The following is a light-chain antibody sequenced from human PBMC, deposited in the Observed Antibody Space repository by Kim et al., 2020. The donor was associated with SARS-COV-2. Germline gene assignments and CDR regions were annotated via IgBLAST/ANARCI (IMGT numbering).Light chain of an antibody. V-gene: IGLV1-47*01. Sequence: VTISRFGRRSKHGSNYLYRYQQRPGAGPKLLIYENYQRPSGVPDRFSGSKSGTSASLAISGLRSEDEADYYCAAWDDSLSVHYVFGTGTKVTVL. CDR2: ENY. CDR1: RSKHGSNY. CDR3: AAWDDSLSVHYV. J-gene: IGLJ1*01.